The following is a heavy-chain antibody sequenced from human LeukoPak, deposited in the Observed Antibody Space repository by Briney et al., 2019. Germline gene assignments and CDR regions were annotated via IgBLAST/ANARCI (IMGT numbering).Heavy chain of an antibody. J-gene: IGHJ4*02. CDR3: ARAADYYDSSGYYFALYYFDY. V-gene: IGHV1-46*01. CDR2: INPSGGST. Sequence: GVSVKVSCKASGYTFTSYYMHWVRQAPGQGLEWMGIINPSGGSTSYAQKFQGRVTMTRDTSTSTVYMELSSLRSEDTAVYYCARAADYYDSSGYYFALYYFDYWGQGTLVTVSS. CDR1: GYTFTSYY. D-gene: IGHD3-22*01.